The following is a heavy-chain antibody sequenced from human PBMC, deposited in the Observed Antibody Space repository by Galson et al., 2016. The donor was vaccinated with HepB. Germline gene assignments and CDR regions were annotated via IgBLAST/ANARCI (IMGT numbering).Heavy chain of an antibody. CDR2: IKQDGNEK. Sequence: SLRLSCAASGFIVSSNDMSWVRQAPGKGLEWVANIKQDGNEKYYVDSVKGRFTISRDNAKNTLYLQMNSLRAEDTAVYYCASSVRGSGSPPGGYWGQGILVTVSS. CDR1: GFIVSSND. D-gene: IGHD3-10*01. V-gene: IGHV3-7*01. CDR3: ASSVRGSGSPPGGY. J-gene: IGHJ4*02.